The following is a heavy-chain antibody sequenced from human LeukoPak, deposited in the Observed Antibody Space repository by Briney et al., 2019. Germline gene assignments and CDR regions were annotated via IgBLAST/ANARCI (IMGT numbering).Heavy chain of an antibody. Sequence: SETLSLTCAVYGXSFSGYYGSWIRQPPGKGLEWIGEINHSGSTNYNPSLKSRVTISVDTSKNQFSLKLSSVTAADTAVYYCARDGGRAFDIWGQGTMVTVSS. CDR1: GXSFSGYY. D-gene: IGHD4-23*01. J-gene: IGHJ3*02. CDR3: ARDGGRAFDI. CDR2: INHSGST. V-gene: IGHV4-34*01.